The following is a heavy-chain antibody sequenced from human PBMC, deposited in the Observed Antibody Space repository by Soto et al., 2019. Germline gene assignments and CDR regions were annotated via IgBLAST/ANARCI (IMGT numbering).Heavy chain of an antibody. CDR3: TRVLVVAVLYYFVY. J-gene: IGHJ4*02. V-gene: IGHV3-49*04. CDR2: IRSEAYGGTT. CDR1: GFTFGDYA. D-gene: IGHD2-2*01. Sequence: PGGSLRLSCTASGFTFGDYAMGWVRQAPGKGLEWVGFIRSEAYGGTTEYAVSVKGRFTISRDDSKSIAYLQMNSLKSEDTAVYFCTRVLVVAVLYYFVYWGQGSLVTVSS.